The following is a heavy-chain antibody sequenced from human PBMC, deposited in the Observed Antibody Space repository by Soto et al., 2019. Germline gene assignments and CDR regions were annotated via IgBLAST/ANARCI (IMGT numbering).Heavy chain of an antibody. V-gene: IGHV4-39*01. CDR1: GGSISSSSYY. J-gene: IGHJ4*02. D-gene: IGHD5-18*01. Sequence: PSETLSLTCTVSGGSISSSSYYWGWIRQPPGKGLEWIGSIYYSGSTYYNPSLKSRVTISVDTSKNQFSLKLSSVTAADTAVYYCARLNVDTAMPLDYWGQGTLVT. CDR2: IYYSGST. CDR3: ARLNVDTAMPLDY.